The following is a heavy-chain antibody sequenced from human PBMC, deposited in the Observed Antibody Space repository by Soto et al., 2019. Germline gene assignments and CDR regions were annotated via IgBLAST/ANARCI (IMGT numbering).Heavy chain of an antibody. CDR2: IYWDDDE. D-gene: IGHD3-10*01. CDR3: AHSRNLITDDAQVGDFDY. CDR1: GFSLTTDGVG. J-gene: IGHJ4*02. V-gene: IGHV2-5*02. Sequence: QITLKESGPTLVKPTQTLTLTCSFSGFSLTTDGVGVGWVRQPPGEALEWLALIYWDDDERYSPSLKTRLTITKDTSKNQVVLIMTNMDPVDTATYYCAHSRNLITDDAQVGDFDYWGQGTLVTVSS.